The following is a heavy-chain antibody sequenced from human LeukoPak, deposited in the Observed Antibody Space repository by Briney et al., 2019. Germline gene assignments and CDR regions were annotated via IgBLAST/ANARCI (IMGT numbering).Heavy chain of an antibody. CDR3: EKNGWLDY. V-gene: IGHV3-21*06. Sequence: GGSLRLSCAASGFTFSSQNMNWARQAPGKGLEWLAYISTSGDSTKYADCVEGRFTISRDNAENSLYLPMNSLGVEGTAVDYCEKNGWLDYWGQGILVTVSA. D-gene: IGHD6-19*01. CDR2: ISTSGDST. CDR1: GFTFSSQN. J-gene: IGHJ4*02.